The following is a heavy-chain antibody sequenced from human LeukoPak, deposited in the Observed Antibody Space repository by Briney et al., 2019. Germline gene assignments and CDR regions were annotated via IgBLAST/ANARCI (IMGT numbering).Heavy chain of an antibody. CDR3: ARSGVLDSTPGAFDI. V-gene: IGHV1-2*02. CDR2: INPNSGGT. J-gene: IGHJ3*02. CDR1: GYTFTGYY. Sequence: ASVKVSCKASGYTFTGYYMHWVRQAPGQGLEWMGWINPNSGGTNYAQKFQGRVTMTRDTSISTAYMELSRLRSEDTAVYYCARSGVLDSTPGAFDIWGQGTMVTVSS. D-gene: IGHD3/OR15-3a*01.